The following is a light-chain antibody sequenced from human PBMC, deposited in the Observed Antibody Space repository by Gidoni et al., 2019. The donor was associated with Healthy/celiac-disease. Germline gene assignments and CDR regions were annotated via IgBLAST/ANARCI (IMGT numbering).Light chain of an antibody. CDR1: QDISNY. J-gene: IGKJ4*02. Sequence: DMQMTQSPASLSASVGDRVTITCQASQDISNYLNWYQQKPGKAPKLLIYDASNWETGVPARFSGSGSGTDFTFTISSLQPEDIATYYCQQYDNRPLTFGGGTKVEIK. CDR3: QQYDNRPLT. CDR2: DAS. V-gene: IGKV1-33*01.